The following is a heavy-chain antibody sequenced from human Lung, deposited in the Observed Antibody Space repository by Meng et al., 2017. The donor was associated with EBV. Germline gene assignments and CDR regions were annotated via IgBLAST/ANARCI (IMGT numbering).Heavy chain of an antibody. Sequence: EGRLLESGGGLVQPGGSLTLSCTASGFTFSTYAMTWVRQAPGKGLEWVSGITNTGGGTYYADSVKGRFTISRDTSKNTLYLQMTSLGAEDTAVYYCAKESGTYDYFVYWGQGTLVTVSS. CDR2: ITNTGGGT. V-gene: IGHV3-23*01. J-gene: IGHJ4*02. D-gene: IGHD4-17*01. CDR1: GFTFSTYA. CDR3: AKESGTYDYFVY.